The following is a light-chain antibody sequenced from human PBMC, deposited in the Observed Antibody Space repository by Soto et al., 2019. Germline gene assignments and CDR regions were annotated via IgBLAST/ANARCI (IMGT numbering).Light chain of an antibody. CDR1: SSDVGGYNY. Sequence: QSALTQPASVSGSPGQSITISCTGTSSDVGGYNYVSWYQQHPGKAPKLMIYDVSNRPSGVSNRFSGSKSGNTASLTISGLQAEDEADSYGSSYTSSSVYVFGTGTKVTVL. J-gene: IGLJ1*01. V-gene: IGLV2-14*01. CDR3: SSYTSSSVYV. CDR2: DVS.